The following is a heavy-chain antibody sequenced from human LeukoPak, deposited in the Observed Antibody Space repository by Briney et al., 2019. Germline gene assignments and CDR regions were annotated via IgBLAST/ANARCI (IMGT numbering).Heavy chain of an antibody. CDR1: GGSISSYY. CDR3: ANTTRVAPDGRAEYFQH. V-gene: IGHV4-59*03. Sequence: SETLSLTCTVSGGSISSYYWSWIRQPPGKGLEWIGCRYRWSPDLYNPSLKSRVTISVDASEKQISLSLRSVTAADTPIYYCANTTRVAPDGRAEYFQHWGQGTLVTVSS. CDR2: RYRWSPD. J-gene: IGHJ1*01. D-gene: IGHD5-24*01.